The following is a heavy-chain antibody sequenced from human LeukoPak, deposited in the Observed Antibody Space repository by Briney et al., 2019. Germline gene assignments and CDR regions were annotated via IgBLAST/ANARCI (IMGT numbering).Heavy chain of an antibody. V-gene: IGHV3-23*01. CDR1: GITFSSYA. CDR2: ISGSGDNT. D-gene: IGHD6-13*01. J-gene: IGHJ3*02. CDR3: ARRPGIAATGAFDI. Sequence: PGGSLRLSCVASGITFSSYAMNWVRQAPGKGLEWVSTISGSGDNTYYADSVKGRFTISRDNSRNTLYLQMNSLRAEDTAVYYCARRPGIAATGAFDIWGQGTMVTVSS.